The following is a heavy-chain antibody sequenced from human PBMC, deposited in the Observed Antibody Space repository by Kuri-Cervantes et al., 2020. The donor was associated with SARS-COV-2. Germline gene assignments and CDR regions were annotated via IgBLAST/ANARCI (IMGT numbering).Heavy chain of an antibody. Sequence: ASVKVSCKASGYTFTSYGISWVRQAPGQGLEWMGWMNPNSGNTGYAQKFQGRVTMTRDTSTSTVYMELSSLRSEDTAVYYCARDKGGRNDFWSGYSGWYNWFDPWGQGTLVTVSS. CDR3: ARDKGGRNDFWSGYSGWYNWFDP. J-gene: IGHJ5*02. V-gene: IGHV1-8*02. CDR2: MNPNSGNT. D-gene: IGHD3-3*01. CDR1: GYTFTSYG.